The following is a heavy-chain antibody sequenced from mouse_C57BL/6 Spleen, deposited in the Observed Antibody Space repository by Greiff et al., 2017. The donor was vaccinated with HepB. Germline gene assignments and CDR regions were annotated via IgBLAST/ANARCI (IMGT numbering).Heavy chain of an antibody. CDR3: ARGDYYGSSYFDY. D-gene: IGHD1-1*01. Sequence: QVQLQQPGAELVMPGASVKLSCKASGYTFTSYWMHWVKQRPRQGLEWIGEIDPSDSYTNYNQKFKGKSTLTVDKSSSTAYMQLSSLTSEDSAVYYCARGDYYGSSYFDYWGQGTTLTVSS. CDR2: IDPSDSYT. V-gene: IGHV1-69*01. CDR1: GYTFTSYW. J-gene: IGHJ2*01.